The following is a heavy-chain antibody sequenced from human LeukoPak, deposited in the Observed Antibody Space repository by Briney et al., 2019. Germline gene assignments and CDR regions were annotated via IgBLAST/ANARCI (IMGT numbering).Heavy chain of an antibody. CDR1: GGTFSSYA. CDR3: ARDGYSYGYFPLDYYYYMDV. J-gene: IGHJ6*03. D-gene: IGHD5-18*01. Sequence: SVNVSCKASGGTFSSYAISWVRQAPGQGLEWMGGIIPIFGTANYAQKFQGRVTITADKSTSTAYMELSSLRSEDTAVYYCARDGYSYGYFPLDYYYYMDVWGKGTTVTVSS. V-gene: IGHV1-69*06. CDR2: IIPIFGTA.